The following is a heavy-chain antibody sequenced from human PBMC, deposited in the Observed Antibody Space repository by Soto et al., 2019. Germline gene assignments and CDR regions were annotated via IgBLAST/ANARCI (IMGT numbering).Heavy chain of an antibody. CDR3: ARIRSPVAGTPFDY. CDR2: MYYSGST. J-gene: IGHJ4*02. D-gene: IGHD6-19*01. Sequence: SETLSLTCTVSGGSISSYYCSWIRQPPGKGLEWIGYMYYSGSTNYNPSLKSRVTISVDTSKNQFSLKLSSVTAAGTAVYYCARIRSPVAGTPFDYWGQGTLVTVSS. CDR1: GGSISSYY. V-gene: IGHV4-59*01.